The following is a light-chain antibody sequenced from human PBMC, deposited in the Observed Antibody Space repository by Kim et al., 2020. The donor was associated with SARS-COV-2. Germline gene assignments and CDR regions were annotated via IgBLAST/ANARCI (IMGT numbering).Light chain of an antibody. CDR3: QSYDSSLSGYV. CDR1: SSNIGAGYD. Sequence: GVTISGTGSSSNIGAGYDVHWYQQRPGTAPKLLIYGNSNRPSGVPDRFSGSKSGTSASLAITGLQAEDEADYYCQSYDSSLSGYVFGGGTQLTVL. V-gene: IGLV1-40*01. CDR2: GNS. J-gene: IGLJ2*01.